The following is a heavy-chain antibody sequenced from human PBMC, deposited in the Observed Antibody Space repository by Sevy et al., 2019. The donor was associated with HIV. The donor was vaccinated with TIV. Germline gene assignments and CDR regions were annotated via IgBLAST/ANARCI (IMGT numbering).Heavy chain of an antibody. J-gene: IGHJ4*02. Sequence: GGSLRLSCEASGFTFSSYWMCWVRQAPGKGLEWVANIKEDGSVKYYVESVKGRFTISRDNAKNSVYLQMNSLRAEDAALYYCVRAIGAAGSYWGLGTLVTVSS. CDR1: GFTFSSYW. CDR2: IKEDGSVK. D-gene: IGHD6-13*01. V-gene: IGHV3-7*01. CDR3: VRAIGAAGSY.